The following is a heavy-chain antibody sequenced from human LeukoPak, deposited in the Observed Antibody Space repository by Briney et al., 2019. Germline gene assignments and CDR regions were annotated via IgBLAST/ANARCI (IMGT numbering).Heavy chain of an antibody. J-gene: IGHJ5*02. CDR1: GFTFSSYW. CDR2: IKKDGSEK. Sequence: GRSLRRSCAASGFTFSSYWMSWVRQSPGQGRKWVAKIKKDGSEKYYAVYVTVRFTISRANSKITLYLQMNSLRAEATAVYYCGYGDSRAPNWFDPWGQGTLVAVSS. V-gene: IGHV3-7*01. D-gene: IGHD4-17*01. CDR3: GYGDSRAPNWFDP.